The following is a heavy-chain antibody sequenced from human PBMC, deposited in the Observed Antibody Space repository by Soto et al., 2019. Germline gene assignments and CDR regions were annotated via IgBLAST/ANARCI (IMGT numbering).Heavy chain of an antibody. V-gene: IGHV3-15*01. CDR2: IKSKADGGTT. J-gene: IGHJ6*02. CDR1: GFTFSHAW. Sequence: LRHSCAASGFTFSHAWMSWVRQAPGKGLEWVGRIKSKADGGTTDYAAPVKGRFTISRDDSKNTLYLQMNSLKTEDTAVYYCTTEPQQLVSLFAMAVWGQGTKVTFSS. D-gene: IGHD6-13*01. CDR3: TTEPQQLVSLFAMAV.